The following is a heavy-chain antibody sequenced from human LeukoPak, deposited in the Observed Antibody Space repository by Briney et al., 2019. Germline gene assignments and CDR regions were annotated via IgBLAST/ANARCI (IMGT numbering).Heavy chain of an antibody. V-gene: IGHV4-34*01. CDR3: ARSAYDYVWGTLGY. J-gene: IGHJ1*01. D-gene: IGHD3-16*01. CDR1: GGSLSGFY. CDR2: VHHSGST. Sequence: SETLSLTCVVNGGSLSGFYWNWIRQPPGKGLEWIGDVHHSGSTNYNPSLESRVTISLDTSKNVVSLKLTSVTAAATAFYYCARSAYDYVWGTLGYWGQGTLVTVSS.